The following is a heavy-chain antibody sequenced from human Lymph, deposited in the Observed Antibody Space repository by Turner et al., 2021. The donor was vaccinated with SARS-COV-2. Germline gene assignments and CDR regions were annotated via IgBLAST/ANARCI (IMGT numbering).Heavy chain of an antibody. Sequence: EVQLVETGGGLIQPGWSLRLSCAASGFTVSSNYMTWVRQAPGKGLEWVSLIYSGGSTYYADYVKGRFTISRDNSKNTLYLQMNSLRAEDTAIYYCARDLQLYGMDVWGQGTTVTVSS. CDR2: IYSGGST. D-gene: IGHD1-1*01. CDR3: ARDLQLYGMDV. V-gene: IGHV3-53*02. J-gene: IGHJ6*02. CDR1: GFTVSSNY.